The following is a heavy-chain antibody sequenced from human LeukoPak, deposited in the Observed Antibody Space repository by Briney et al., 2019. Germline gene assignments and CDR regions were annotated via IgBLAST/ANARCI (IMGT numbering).Heavy chain of an antibody. J-gene: IGHJ4*02. CDR3: ARWGGSGTYHFDY. V-gene: IGHV4-4*07. Sequence: SETLSLTCTVSVDSVSTYYGRWIRQPAGKALEWIGRIYSSLSTNYNPSLKSRVTMSLDTSKNQLSRKLSSVTAADTAVYYCARWGGSGTYHFDYWGQGTLVTVSS. CDR2: IYSSLST. D-gene: IGHD3-10*01. CDR1: VDSVSTYY.